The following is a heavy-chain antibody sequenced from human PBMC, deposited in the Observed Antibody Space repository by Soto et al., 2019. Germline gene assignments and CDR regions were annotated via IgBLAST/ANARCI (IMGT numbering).Heavy chain of an antibody. V-gene: IGHV4-30-4*01. Sequence: PSETLSLTCTVSGGSISSGDYYWSWIRQPPGKGLEWIGYIYYSGSTYYNPSLKSRVTISVDTSKNQFSLKLSSVTAADTAVYYCARTYYYDSSGHGFDPWGQGTLVTVSS. CDR3: ARTYYYDSSGHGFDP. D-gene: IGHD3-22*01. CDR2: IYYSGST. CDR1: GGSISSGDYY. J-gene: IGHJ5*02.